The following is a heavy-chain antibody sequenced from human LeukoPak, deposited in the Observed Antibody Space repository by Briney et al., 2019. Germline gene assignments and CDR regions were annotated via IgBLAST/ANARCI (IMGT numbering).Heavy chain of an antibody. CDR2: IYYSGST. D-gene: IGHD2-2*01. Sequence: SETLSLTCTVSGGSISSSSYYWGWIRQPPGKGLEWIGSIYYSGSTYYNPSLKSRVTISVDTSKNQYSLKLSSVTAADTAVYYCARVDCSSTSLPSYFDYWGQGTLVTVSS. CDR3: ARVDCSSTSLPSYFDY. J-gene: IGHJ4*02. CDR1: GGSISSSSYY. V-gene: IGHV4-39*01.